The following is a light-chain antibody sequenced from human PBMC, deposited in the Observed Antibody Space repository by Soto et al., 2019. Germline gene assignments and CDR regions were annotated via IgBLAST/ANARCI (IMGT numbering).Light chain of an antibody. V-gene: IGLV2-14*03. J-gene: IGLJ1*01. CDR2: DVN. CDR3: ISYTGSTTVYV. CDR1: NSDVGAYNC. Sequence: QSALTQPASVSGSPGQSITISCTGTNSDVGAYNCVSWYQHHPGKAPKLMIYDVNNRPSGVSNRFSGSKSGNTASLTISGLQAEDEADYYCISYTGSTTVYVFGGGTKVTVL.